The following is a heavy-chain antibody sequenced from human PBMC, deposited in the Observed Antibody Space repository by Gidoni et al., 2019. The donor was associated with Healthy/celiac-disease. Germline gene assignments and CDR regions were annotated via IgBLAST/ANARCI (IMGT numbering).Heavy chain of an antibody. V-gene: IGHV3-9*01. J-gene: IGHJ6*02. D-gene: IGHD4-17*01. CDR1: GFPFDDYA. Sequence: SASGFPFDDYAMHWVRQAPGKGLGWVSGISWNSGSIGYADPVKGRFTISRDNAKNALYLQMNSLRAEDTALYYCAKESGDYPDYYYGMDVWGQGTTVTVSS. CDR2: ISWNSGSI. CDR3: AKESGDYPDYYYGMDV.